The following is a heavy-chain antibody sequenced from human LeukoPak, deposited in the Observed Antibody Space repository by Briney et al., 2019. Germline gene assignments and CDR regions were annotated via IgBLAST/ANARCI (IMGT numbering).Heavy chain of an antibody. Sequence: PGGSLRLSCAASGFTFSSYAMHWVRQAPGKGLEYVSAISSNGGSTYYADSVKGRFTISRDNSKNTLYLQMISLRAEDTAVYYCVKDPLYGAEDDFDIWGQGTMVTVYS. CDR1: GFTFSSYA. V-gene: IGHV3-64D*09. D-gene: IGHD4-17*01. CDR2: ISSNGGST. J-gene: IGHJ3*02. CDR3: VKDPLYGAEDDFDI.